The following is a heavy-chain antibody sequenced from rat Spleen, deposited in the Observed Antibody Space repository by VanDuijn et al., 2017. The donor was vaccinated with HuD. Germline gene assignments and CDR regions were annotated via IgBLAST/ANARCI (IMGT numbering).Heavy chain of an antibody. D-gene: IGHD1-10*01. Sequence: QVQLTESGPGLVQPSQTLSLTCTVSGLSLTNYHVSWIRQPPGKGLEWMAIIWGDGNTAFNPTLSSRLSINRDTSKSQVFLKMSSLQTEDTAIYFCTRPNNPYWYFDFWGPGTMVTVSS. CDR1: GLSLTNYH. CDR3: TRPNNPYWYFDF. CDR2: IWGDGNT. V-gene: IGHV2-47*01. J-gene: IGHJ1*01.